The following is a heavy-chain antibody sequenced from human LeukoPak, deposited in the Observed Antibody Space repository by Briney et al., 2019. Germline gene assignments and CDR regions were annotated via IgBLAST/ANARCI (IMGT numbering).Heavy chain of an antibody. CDR3: ARRGRRYSSSSIDY. D-gene: IGHD6-6*01. Sequence: SETLSLTCTVSGGSISSSSYYWGWIRQPPGKGLEWIGSIYYSGSTYYNPSLKSRVTISVDTSKNQFSLKLSSVTAADTAVYYCARRGRRYSSSSIDYWGQGTLVTVSS. J-gene: IGHJ4*02. V-gene: IGHV4-39*01. CDR1: GGSISSSSYY. CDR2: IYYSGST.